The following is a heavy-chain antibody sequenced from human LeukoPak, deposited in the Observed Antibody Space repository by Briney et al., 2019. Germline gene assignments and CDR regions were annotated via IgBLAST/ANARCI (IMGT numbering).Heavy chain of an antibody. CDR3: AGAVAGTSSWFDP. CDR2: IKTKTDGGTT. CDR1: GFTFTNAW. J-gene: IGHJ5*02. D-gene: IGHD6-19*01. V-gene: IGHV3-15*01. Sequence: GGSLRLSCAASGFTFTNAWMSWVRQAPGKGLEWVGQIKTKTDGGTTDSAATVKGRFTISRDDSKSTLYLQMNSLRDEDTAVYYCAGAVAGTSSWFDPWGQGTLVTVSS.